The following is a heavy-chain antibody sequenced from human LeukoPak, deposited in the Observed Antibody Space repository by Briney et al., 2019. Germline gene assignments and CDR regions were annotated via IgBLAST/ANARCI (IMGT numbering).Heavy chain of an antibody. CDR2: IRYDGGNT. Sequence: GGSLRLSCAASGFIFSNYAMQWVRQAPGMGLEWVAFIRYDGGNTYYADSVKGRFTISRDNSKNTMYLQMNSLNAEDTAVYYCAKGWELLDYWGQGTLVTVSS. D-gene: IGHD1-26*01. CDR3: AKGWELLDY. CDR1: GFIFSNYA. V-gene: IGHV3-30*02. J-gene: IGHJ4*02.